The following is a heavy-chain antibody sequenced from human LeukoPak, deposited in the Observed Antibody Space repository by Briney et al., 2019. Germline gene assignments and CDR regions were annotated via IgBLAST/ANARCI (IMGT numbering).Heavy chain of an antibody. Sequence: GESLKISCKGSGFTFSNYWIGWVRQVPGKGLESMGVIWPSYSETRYSPSFGGQVIISADKSITTAYLQWSSLKTSDTAMYYCAREVGSSSLTFDYWGQGTLVTVPS. J-gene: IGHJ4*02. CDR1: GFTFSNYW. D-gene: IGHD2-2*01. CDR3: AREVGSSSLTFDY. V-gene: IGHV5-51*01. CDR2: IWPSYSET.